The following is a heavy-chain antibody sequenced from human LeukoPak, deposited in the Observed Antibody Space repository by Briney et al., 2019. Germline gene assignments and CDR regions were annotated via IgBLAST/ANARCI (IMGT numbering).Heavy chain of an antibody. CDR1: GFTFSNAW. Sequence: GGSLRLSCAASGFTFSNAWMSWVRQAPGKGLEWVAVISYDGSNKYYADSVKGRFTISRDNSKNTLYLQMNSLRAEDTAVYYCARDHRKIIMRWLQSRLEHNAFDIWGQGTMVTVSS. CDR2: ISYDGSNK. J-gene: IGHJ3*02. CDR3: ARDHRKIIMRWLQSRLEHNAFDI. D-gene: IGHD5-24*01. V-gene: IGHV3-30*03.